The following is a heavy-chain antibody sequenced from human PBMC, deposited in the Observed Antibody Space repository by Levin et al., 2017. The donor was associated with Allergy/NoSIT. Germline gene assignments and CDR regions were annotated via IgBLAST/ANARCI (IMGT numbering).Heavy chain of an antibody. V-gene: IGHV4-59*01. J-gene: IGHJ6*02. CDR3: ARVGLGYCSSTSGYHGMDV. CDR2: IYYSGST. CDR1: GGSISSYY. D-gene: IGHD2-2*01. Sequence: ESLKISCTVSGGSISSYYWSWIRQPPGKGLEWIGYIYYSGSTNYNPSLKSRVTISVDTSKNQFSLKLSSVTAADTAVYYCARVGLGYCSSTSGYHGMDVWGQGTTVTVSS.